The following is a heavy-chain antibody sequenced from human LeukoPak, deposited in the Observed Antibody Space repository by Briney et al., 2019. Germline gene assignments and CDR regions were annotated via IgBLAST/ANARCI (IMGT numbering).Heavy chain of an antibody. Sequence: GGSLRLSCAASGFTFSSYGMHWVRQAPGKGLEWVAVISYDGSNKHYADSVKGRFTISRDNSKNTLYLQMNSLRAEDTAVYYCAKSRNGDIDYWGQGTLVTVSS. CDR1: GFTFSSYG. CDR3: AKSRNGDIDY. J-gene: IGHJ4*02. CDR2: ISYDGSNK. D-gene: IGHD4-17*01. V-gene: IGHV3-30*18.